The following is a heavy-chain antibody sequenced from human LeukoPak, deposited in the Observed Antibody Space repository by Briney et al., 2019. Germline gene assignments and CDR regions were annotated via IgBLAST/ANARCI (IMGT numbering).Heavy chain of an antibody. D-gene: IGHD6-19*01. CDR1: GYTFTGYY. Sequence: ASVKVSCKASGYTFTGYYMHWVRQAPGQGLEWMGWINPNSGGTNYAQKFQGRVTMTRDTSIGTAYMELSRLRSDDTAVYYCARGEYSSGWYELDYWGQGTLVTVSS. J-gene: IGHJ4*02. CDR2: INPNSGGT. CDR3: ARGEYSSGWYELDY. V-gene: IGHV1-2*02.